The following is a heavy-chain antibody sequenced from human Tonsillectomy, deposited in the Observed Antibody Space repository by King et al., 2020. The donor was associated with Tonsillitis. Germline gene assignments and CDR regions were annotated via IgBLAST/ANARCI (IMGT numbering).Heavy chain of an antibody. D-gene: IGHD3-22*01. CDR2: ISWNSGSI. V-gene: IGHV3-9*01. CDR1: GFTFDDYA. Sequence: VQLVESGGGLVQPGRSLRLSCAASGFTFDDYAMHWVRQAPGKGLEWVSGISWNSGSIGYADSVKGRFTISRDNAKNSLYLQMNSLRAEDTALYYCANSANNYFDSSGYGGDAFDIWGQGTMVTVSS. CDR3: ANSANNYFDSSGYGGDAFDI. J-gene: IGHJ3*02.